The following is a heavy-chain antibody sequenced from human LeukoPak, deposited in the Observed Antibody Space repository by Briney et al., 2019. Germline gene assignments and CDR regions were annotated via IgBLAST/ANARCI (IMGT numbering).Heavy chain of an antibody. CDR1: GGSISSYY. Sequence: SETLSLTCTVSGGSISSYYWSWTRQTPGKALEWIGYMYSSESTKYNPSLKSRVTISVDTSRNQFSLKVTSVTAADTAVYYCARGSPLDWYFDLWGRGTLVTVSS. CDR3: ARGSPLDWYFDL. CDR2: MYSSEST. V-gene: IGHV4-59*01. J-gene: IGHJ2*01.